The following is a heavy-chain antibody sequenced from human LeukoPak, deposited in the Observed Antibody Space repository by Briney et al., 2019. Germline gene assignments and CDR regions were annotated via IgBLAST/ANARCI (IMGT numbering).Heavy chain of an antibody. CDR1: GGTFSSYA. Sequence: ASVKVSCKASGGTFSSYAISWVRQAPGQGLEWMGGIIPIFGTANYAQKFQGGVTITADESTSTAYMELSSLRSEDTAVYYCATYSSSWSGGDFDYWGQGTLVTVSS. CDR3: ATYSSSWSGGDFDY. CDR2: IIPIFGTA. D-gene: IGHD6-13*01. V-gene: IGHV1-69*13. J-gene: IGHJ4*02.